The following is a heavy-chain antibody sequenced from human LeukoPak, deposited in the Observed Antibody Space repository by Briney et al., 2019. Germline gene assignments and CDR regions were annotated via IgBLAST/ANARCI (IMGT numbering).Heavy chain of an antibody. J-gene: IGHJ4*02. Sequence: ASVKVSCKVSGYTLTELSMHWVRQAPGKGLEWMGGFDPEDGGTIYAQKFQGRVTMTEDTSTDTAYMELSSLRSEDTAVYYCATEWVPPTYYYDRGPNWGQGTLVTVSS. CDR3: ATEWVPPTYYYDRGPN. D-gene: IGHD3-22*01. CDR1: GYTLTELS. V-gene: IGHV1-24*01. CDR2: FDPEDGGT.